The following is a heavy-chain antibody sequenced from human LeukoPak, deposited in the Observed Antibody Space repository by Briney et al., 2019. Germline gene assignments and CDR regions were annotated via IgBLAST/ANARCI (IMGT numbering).Heavy chain of an antibody. D-gene: IGHD2-15*01. CDR3: ARGRGVVVAGSIDC. J-gene: IGHJ4*02. V-gene: IGHV4-34*01. CDR1: GGSFSGYY. Sequence: SETLSLTCAVYGGSFSGYYWSWIRQPPGKGLEWIGEINHSGSTNYNPSLKSRVTISVDTSKNQFSLKLSSVTAADTAVYYCARGRGVVVAGSIDCWGQGTLVTVSS. CDR2: INHSGST.